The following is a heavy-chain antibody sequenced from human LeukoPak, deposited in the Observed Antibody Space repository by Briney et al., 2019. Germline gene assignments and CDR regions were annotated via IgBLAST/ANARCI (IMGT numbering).Heavy chain of an antibody. CDR2: IYYSGST. CDR3: ARSWSTDAFDI. D-gene: IGHD5/OR15-5a*01. CDR1: GFTFSSYA. V-gene: IGHV4-59*01. Sequence: PGGSLRLSCAASGFTFSSYAMSWVRQAPGKGLEWIGYIYYSGSTNYNPSLKSRVTISVDTSKNQFSLKLSSVTAADTAVYYCARSWSTDAFDIWGQGTMVTVSS. J-gene: IGHJ3*02.